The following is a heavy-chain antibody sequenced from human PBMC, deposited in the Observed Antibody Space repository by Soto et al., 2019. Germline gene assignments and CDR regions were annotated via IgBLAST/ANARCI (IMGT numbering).Heavy chain of an antibody. J-gene: IGHJ3*02. V-gene: IGHV1-46*03. CDR3: ARDSVPYDYIWGSYQAFAI. D-gene: IGHD3-16*02. CDR1: GYTFTSYY. CDR2: INPSGGST. Sequence: QVQLVQSGAEVKKPGASVKVSCKASGYTFTSYYMHWVRQAPGQGLEWMGIINPSGGSTSYAQKFQGRVTMTRDTSTSTVYMELSSLRSEDTAVYYCARDSVPYDYIWGSYQAFAIWGQGTMVTVSS.